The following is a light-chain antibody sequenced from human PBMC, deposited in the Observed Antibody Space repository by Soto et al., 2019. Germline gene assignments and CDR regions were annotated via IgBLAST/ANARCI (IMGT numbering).Light chain of an antibody. Sequence: TQSPPTLSASVGDRVTITCRASESVGFSLAWFQQKPGQAPRLLIYGASTRATGIPVRFSGSGSGTEFTLTISSLQSEDLAVYFCQQYYDWRTFGQGTKV. CDR1: ESVGFS. J-gene: IGKJ1*01. CDR3: QQYYDWRT. V-gene: IGKV3-15*01. CDR2: GAS.